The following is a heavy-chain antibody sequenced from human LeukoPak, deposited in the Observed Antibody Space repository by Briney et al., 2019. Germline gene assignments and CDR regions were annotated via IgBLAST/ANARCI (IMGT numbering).Heavy chain of an antibody. CDR1: GGSISSSSYY. J-gene: IGHJ1*01. CDR3: ARLVAGTAEYFQH. Sequence: SETLSLTCTVSGGSISSSSYYWGWIRQPPGKGLEWIGSIYYSGSTYYNPSLKSRVTIPVDTSKNQFSLKLSSVTAADTAVYYCARLVAGTAEYFQHWGQGTLVTVSS. V-gene: IGHV4-39*01. D-gene: IGHD6-19*01. CDR2: IYYSGST.